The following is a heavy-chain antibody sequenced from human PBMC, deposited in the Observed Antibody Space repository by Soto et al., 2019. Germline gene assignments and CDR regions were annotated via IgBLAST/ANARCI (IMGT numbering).Heavy chain of an antibody. J-gene: IGHJ6*03. D-gene: IGHD6-19*01. CDR3: ARDRGVAPPVAGNTHYYYYMDV. V-gene: IGHV1-18*01. Sequence: QDQLVQSGVEVKKPGASVKVSCKASGYSFTNYGITWVRQAPGQGFEWMGWISAYNGNTNYPQKFQGRVTMNADASTSPAYLELRSLRSDDTAVYYCARDRGVAPPVAGNTHYYYYMDVWGKGTTVTVSS. CDR2: ISAYNGNT. CDR1: GYSFTNYG.